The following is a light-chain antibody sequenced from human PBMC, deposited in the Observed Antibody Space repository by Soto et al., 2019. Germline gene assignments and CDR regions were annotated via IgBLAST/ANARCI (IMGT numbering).Light chain of an antibody. CDR1: RTIAGY. Sequence: DIQMTQSPSSLSASVGDRVTITCRASRTIAGYVNWYQQRPGEAPNLLIYAASSLQSGVPSRFSGSGYGTEFTLTISTLQPEDFATYYCQQLNSYPPETFGQGTKVDIK. CDR3: QQLNSYPPET. J-gene: IGKJ1*01. CDR2: AAS. V-gene: IGKV1-9*01.